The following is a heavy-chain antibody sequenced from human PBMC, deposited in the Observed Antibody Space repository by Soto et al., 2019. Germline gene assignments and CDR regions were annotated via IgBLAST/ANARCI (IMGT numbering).Heavy chain of an antibody. CDR1: GGTFSSYA. V-gene: IGHV1-69*12. D-gene: IGHD5-12*01. CDR2: IVPIVDTS. Sequence: QVQLVQSGAEVRQPASSVKVSCKTSGGTFSSYAISWVRQAPGQGLEWMGGIVPIVDTSTYAQKFQGRVTITADESTSTVYMELSSLRSDDTAVYCVRVVAIAGYPDNWGQGTLVTVSS. CDR3: RVVAIAGYPDN. J-gene: IGHJ4*02.